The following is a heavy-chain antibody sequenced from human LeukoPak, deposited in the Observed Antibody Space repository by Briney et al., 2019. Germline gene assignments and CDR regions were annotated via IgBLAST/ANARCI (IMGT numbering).Heavy chain of an antibody. Sequence: GGSLRLSCAASGFTFSNYWMNWVRQAPGKGLVWVSLINSDGSSTSYADSVKGRFTISGDNAKNTLYLQMNSMRAEDTVVYYCARRGAVAYAFDIWGQGTMVTVSS. D-gene: IGHD4-23*01. J-gene: IGHJ3*02. CDR3: ARRGAVAYAFDI. V-gene: IGHV3-74*01. CDR2: INSDGSST. CDR1: GFTFSNYW.